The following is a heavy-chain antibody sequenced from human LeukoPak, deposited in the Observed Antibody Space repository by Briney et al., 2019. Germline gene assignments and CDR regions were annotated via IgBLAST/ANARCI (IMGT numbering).Heavy chain of an antibody. D-gene: IGHD3-10*01. J-gene: IGHJ4*02. CDR2: IWYDGSDK. CDR3: AKDARGSGSYVDY. CDR1: GFTFSSYG. Sequence: PGGSLRLSCAASGFTFSSYGMHWVRQAPGKGLEWVAFIWYDGSDKYHAQSVKGRFTISRDNSKNTLYLQMNSLRVEDTAVYYCAKDARGSGSYVDYWGQGTLVTVSS. V-gene: IGHV3-30*02.